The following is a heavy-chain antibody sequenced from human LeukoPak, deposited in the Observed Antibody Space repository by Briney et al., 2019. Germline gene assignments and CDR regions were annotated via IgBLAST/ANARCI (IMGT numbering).Heavy chain of an antibody. CDR3: ARETMAGHFDY. J-gene: IGHJ4*02. Sequence: PSQTLSLTCTVPGGSTSSGDYFWSWIRQPPGKGLEWIGYIYYSGTTYYNPSLKSRVTISVDTSKNQFSLNLSSVTAADTAVYFCARETMAGHFDYWGQGTLVTVSS. CDR1: GGSTSSGDYF. V-gene: IGHV4-30-4*01. D-gene: IGHD6-19*01. CDR2: IYYSGTT.